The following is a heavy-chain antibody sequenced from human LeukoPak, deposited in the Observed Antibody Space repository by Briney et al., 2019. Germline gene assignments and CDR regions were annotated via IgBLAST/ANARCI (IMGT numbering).Heavy chain of an antibody. Sequence: SETLSLTCTLSNDYIKDYYWSWIRQPAGKGLEWIGRVSQWNTNYNPSLKSRVSMSVQASRNQFSLRLNSATAADTAVYYCARQGSDNHFDSWGPGTLVTVSS. J-gene: IGHJ4*02. CDR1: NDYIKDYY. V-gene: IGHV4-4*07. D-gene: IGHD1-14*01. CDR3: ARQGSDNHFDS. CDR2: VSQWNT.